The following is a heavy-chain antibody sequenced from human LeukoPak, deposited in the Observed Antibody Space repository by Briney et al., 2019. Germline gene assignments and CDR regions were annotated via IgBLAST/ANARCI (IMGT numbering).Heavy chain of an antibody. Sequence: KPSETLSLTCTVSGGSISSYYWSWIWQPAGKGLEWIGRIYTSGSTNYNPSLKSRVTISVDTSKNQFSLKLSSVTAADTAVYYCAGGDCGGDCYAYYYYGMDVWGQGTTVTVSS. CDR2: IYTSGST. J-gene: IGHJ6*02. CDR1: GGSISSYY. CDR3: AGGDCGGDCYAYYYYGMDV. V-gene: IGHV4-4*07. D-gene: IGHD2-21*02.